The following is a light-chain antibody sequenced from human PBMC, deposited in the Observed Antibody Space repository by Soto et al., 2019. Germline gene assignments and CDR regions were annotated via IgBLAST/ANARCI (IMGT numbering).Light chain of an antibody. CDR3: QHYDNLRGVR. V-gene: IGKV1-33*01. J-gene: IGKJ3*01. CDR1: QDISNY. Sequence: DIQMTQSPSSLSASVGDRVTITCQASQDISNYLNWYQQKPGKAPKLLIYDASNLETGVPSRFSGSGSGTDITFTISILQPEDIATDYCQHYDNLRGVRFGHGTKVDIK. CDR2: DAS.